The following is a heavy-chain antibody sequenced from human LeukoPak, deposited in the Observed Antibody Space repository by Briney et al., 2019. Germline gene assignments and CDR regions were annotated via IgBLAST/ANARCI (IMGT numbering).Heavy chain of an antibody. D-gene: IGHD3-3*01. J-gene: IGHJ6*02. CDR2: INWNGGST. V-gene: IGHV3-20*04. Sequence: GGSLRLSCAASGFTFDDYGMSWVRQAPGKGLEWVSGINWNGGSTGYADSVKGLFTISRDNAKNSLYLQMNSLRAEDTALYYCARDFGSGPVLGMDVWGQGTTVTVSS. CDR3: ARDFGSGPVLGMDV. CDR1: GFTFDDYG.